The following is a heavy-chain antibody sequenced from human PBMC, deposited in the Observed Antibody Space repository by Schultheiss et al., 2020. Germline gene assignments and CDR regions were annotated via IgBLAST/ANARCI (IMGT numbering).Heavy chain of an antibody. CDR3: ARGGVAAAGTFLDY. Sequence: GGSLRLSCAASGFTFSSYGMHWVRQAPGKGLEWVAVIWYDGSNKYYADSVKGRFTISRDNSKNTLYLQMNSLRAEDTAVYYCARGGVAAAGTFLDYWGQGTLVNGSS. D-gene: IGHD6-13*01. CDR1: GFTFSSYG. V-gene: IGHV3-33*01. J-gene: IGHJ4*02. CDR2: IWYDGSNK.